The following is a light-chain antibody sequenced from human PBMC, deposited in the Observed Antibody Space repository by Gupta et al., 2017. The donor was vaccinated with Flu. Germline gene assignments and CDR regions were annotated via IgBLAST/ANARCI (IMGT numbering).Light chain of an antibody. CDR1: SSNIGAGYD. Sequence: QSVLTQPPSVSGAPGQRVTISCTGGSSNIGAGYDVHWYQQLPGTAPKLVIYGNNNRPSGVPDRFSGSKSATSASLAITGLKAEDEADFYCQSYDDSLIAYVFGTGTKVTVL. CDR3: QSYDDSLIAYV. V-gene: IGLV1-40*01. CDR2: GNN. J-gene: IGLJ1*01.